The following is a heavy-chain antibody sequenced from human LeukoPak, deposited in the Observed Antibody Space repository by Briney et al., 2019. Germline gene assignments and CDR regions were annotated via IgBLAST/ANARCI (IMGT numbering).Heavy chain of an antibody. CDR3: ARGRVSSSTWYSTYYYYFYMDV. CDR1: GDSISSYY. Sequence: SETLSLTCTVSGDSISSYYCSWIRQPPGKGLEWIGYIYYSGSTSYNPSLKSRVTISLDTSNNQFSLKLRSVTAADTAVYYCARGRVSSSTWYSTYYYYFYMDVWGKRTTVTVSS. CDR2: IYYSGST. J-gene: IGHJ6*03. D-gene: IGHD1-1*01. V-gene: IGHV4-59*12.